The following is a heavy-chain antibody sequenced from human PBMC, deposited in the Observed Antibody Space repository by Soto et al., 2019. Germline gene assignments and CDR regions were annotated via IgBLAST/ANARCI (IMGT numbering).Heavy chain of an antibody. CDR3: AKDLGYCTSGVCSDYYYVDV. CDR2: ISNSGDST. CDR1: GFIFNSYA. Sequence: GGSLRLSCVASGFIFNSYAMSWVRQAPGKGLEWVSSISNSGDSTYYADSVKGRFTITRDNSKNALYLHMNSLRAEDTAVYYCAKDLGYCTSGVCSDYYYVDVWGKGTTVTVSS. J-gene: IGHJ6*03. V-gene: IGHV3-23*01. D-gene: IGHD2-8*01.